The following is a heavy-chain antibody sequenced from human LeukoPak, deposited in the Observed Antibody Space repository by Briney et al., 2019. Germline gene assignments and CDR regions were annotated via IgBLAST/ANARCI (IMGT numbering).Heavy chain of an antibody. V-gene: IGHV3-30*03. CDR1: GFTFSSYG. J-gene: IGHJ4*02. Sequence: GGSLRLSCAASGFTFSSYGMHWVRQAPGKGLEWVAVISYDGSNKYYADSVKGRFTISRDNAKNTLYLQMNSLRAEDTAVYYCARGIYGGNSPTDYWGQGTLVTVSS. D-gene: IGHD4-23*01. CDR3: ARGIYGGNSPTDY. CDR2: ISYDGSNK.